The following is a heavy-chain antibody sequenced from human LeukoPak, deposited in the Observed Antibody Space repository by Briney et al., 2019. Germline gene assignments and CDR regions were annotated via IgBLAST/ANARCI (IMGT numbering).Heavy chain of an antibody. CDR2: IIPIFGTA. Sequence: GASVKVSCKASGGTFSSYAISWVRQAPGQGLEWMGGIIPIFGTANYAQKLQGRVTITADKSTSTAYMELSSLRSEDTAVYYCARSDLGGYCSSTSCYLGFDPWGQGTLVTVSS. J-gene: IGHJ5*02. CDR3: ARSDLGGYCSSTSCYLGFDP. CDR1: GGTFSSYA. D-gene: IGHD2-2*01. V-gene: IGHV1-69*06.